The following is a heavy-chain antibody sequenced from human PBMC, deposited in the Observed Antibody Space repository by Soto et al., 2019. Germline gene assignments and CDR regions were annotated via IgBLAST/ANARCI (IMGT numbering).Heavy chain of an antibody. J-gene: IGHJ6*02. D-gene: IGHD3-3*01. CDR1: GFSFSSYW. CDR2: IKQDGSEK. CDR3: ARDRYSYYDFWSGSLPYYYYGMDV. Sequence: GGSVRLSCAASGFSFSSYWMSWVRQAPGKGLEWVANIKQDGSEKYYVDSVKGRFTISRDNAKNSLYLQLNSLRAEDTAVYYCARDRYSYYDFWSGSLPYYYYGMDVWGQGTTVTVS. V-gene: IGHV3-7*01.